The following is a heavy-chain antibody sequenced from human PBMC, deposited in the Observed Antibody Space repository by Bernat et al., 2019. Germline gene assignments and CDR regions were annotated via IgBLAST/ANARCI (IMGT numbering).Heavy chain of an antibody. Sequence: QVMLQESGPGLVKPSETLSLTCIVSGDSINSYFWSWVRQPPGQGLEWVASIYYTGSSNYSPSLKSRVAISMDTSKNHFSLKLNSVTAAETAIYYCARHMAGCYTGFDYWGQGALVTVSS. CDR3: ARHMAGCYTGFDY. V-gene: IGHV4-59*08. CDR1: GDSINSYF. D-gene: IGHD2-15*01. J-gene: IGHJ4*02. CDR2: IYYTGSS.